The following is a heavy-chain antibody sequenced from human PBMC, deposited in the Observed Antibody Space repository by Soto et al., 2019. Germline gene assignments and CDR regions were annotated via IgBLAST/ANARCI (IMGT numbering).Heavy chain of an antibody. Sequence: SETLSLTCTVSGGSISSYYWSWIRQPPGKGLEWIGYIYYSGSTNYNPSLKSRVTISVDTSKNQFSLKLSSVTAADTAVYYCARAATVTDGIDYWGQGTLVTVSS. CDR1: GGSISSYY. J-gene: IGHJ4*02. D-gene: IGHD4-17*01. V-gene: IGHV4-59*01. CDR2: IYYSGST. CDR3: ARAATVTDGIDY.